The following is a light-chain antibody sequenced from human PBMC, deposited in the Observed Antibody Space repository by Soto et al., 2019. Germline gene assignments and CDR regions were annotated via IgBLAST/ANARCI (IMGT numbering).Light chain of an antibody. CDR1: QGIGDT. CDR2: AAS. V-gene: IGKV3D-15*01. CDR3: QQYNNWPPIT. J-gene: IGKJ5*01. Sequence: EIVMTQSPATLSVSPGEGATLSCRASQGIGDTLAWYQQKPGQTPRLLIYAASSRATGIPDRFSGSGSGTDFTLTISRLEPEDFAVYYCQQYNNWPPITFGQGTRLEIK.